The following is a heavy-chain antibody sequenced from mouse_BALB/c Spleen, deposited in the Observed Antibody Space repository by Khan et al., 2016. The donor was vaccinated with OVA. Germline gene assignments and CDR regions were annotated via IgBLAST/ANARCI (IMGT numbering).Heavy chain of an antibody. CDR3: VRDGAYYRNDGWFAY. CDR1: GYTFTSYT. Sequence: QVQLQQSGAELARPGASVKMSCKASGYTFTSYTINWIKLRPGQGLEWIGYINPSNGYTNYNQKFKDKATLTADKSSTTAYMQLSSLTSDDSAVYNSVRDGAYYRNDGWFAYWGQGTLVTVSA. J-gene: IGHJ3*01. V-gene: IGHV1-4*01. D-gene: IGHD2-14*01. CDR2: INPSNGYT.